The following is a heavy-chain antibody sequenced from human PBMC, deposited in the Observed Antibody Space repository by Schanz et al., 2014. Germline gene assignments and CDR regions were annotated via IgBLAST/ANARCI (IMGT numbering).Heavy chain of an antibody. CDR1: GYIFGSHG. J-gene: IGHJ3*01. CDR3: ARAHTATYHDDSPGSLET. CDR2: INAHTGNT. Sequence: SCKASGYIFGSHGMTWVRQAPGQGPELMGWINAHTGNTQYAQKFQGRVNMTRDTVTTTVHVELTILRNDDATIYYCARAHTATYHDDSPGSLETGGQAT. V-gene: IGHV1-18*01. D-gene: IGHD3-3*01.